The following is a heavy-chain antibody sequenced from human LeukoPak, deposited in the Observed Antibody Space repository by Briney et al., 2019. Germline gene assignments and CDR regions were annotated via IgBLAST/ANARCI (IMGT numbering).Heavy chain of an antibody. D-gene: IGHD4-23*01. V-gene: IGHV4-30-2*01. CDR3: AREAHGGNYFDY. CDR2: IYHSGST. CDR1: GGSLSSGGSC. Sequence: PSETLSLTWAVSGGSLSSGGSCWGWIRQPAGEGLEWTGYIYHSGSTYYNPTLKGRVTITADTSKNQFSLKLSSVTAADTAVYYCAREAHGGNYFDYWGQGTLVTVSS. J-gene: IGHJ4*02.